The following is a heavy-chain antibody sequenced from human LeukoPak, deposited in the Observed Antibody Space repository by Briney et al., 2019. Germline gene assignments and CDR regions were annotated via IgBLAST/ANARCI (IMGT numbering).Heavy chain of an antibody. CDR2: IYYSGST. D-gene: IGHD3-9*01. Sequence: SETLSLTCTVSGGSISSSSYYWGWIRQPPGKGLEWIGSIYYSGSTYYNPSLKSRVTISVDTSKNQFSLKLSSVTAADTAVYYCARHMVDYGILTGYFDYWGQGTLVTVSS. CDR3: ARHMVDYGILTGYFDY. V-gene: IGHV4-39*01. CDR1: GGSISSSSYY. J-gene: IGHJ4*02.